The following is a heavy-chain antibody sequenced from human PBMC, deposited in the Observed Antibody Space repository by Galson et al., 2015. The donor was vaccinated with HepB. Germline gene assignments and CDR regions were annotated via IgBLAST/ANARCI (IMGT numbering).Heavy chain of an antibody. CDR2: ISAYNGNT. J-gene: IGHJ5*02. CDR3: ARDSYGSGSVGGWFDP. D-gene: IGHD3-10*01. V-gene: IGHV1-18*01. Sequence: SVKVSCKASGYTFTSYGISWVRQAPGQGLEWMGWISAYNGNTSYAQKLQGRVTMTTDTSTSTAYMELRSLRSDDTAVYYCARDSYGSGSVGGWFDPWGQGTLVTVSS. CDR1: GYTFTSYG.